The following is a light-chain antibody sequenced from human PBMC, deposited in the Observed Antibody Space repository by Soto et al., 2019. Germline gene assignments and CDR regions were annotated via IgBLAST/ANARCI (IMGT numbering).Light chain of an antibody. CDR3: SSYTSSITVV. J-gene: IGLJ2*01. CDR2: EVS. CDR1: SSDVGDYNF. V-gene: IGLV2-14*01. Sequence: QSVLTQPASVSGSPGQSITISCTRTSSDVGDYNFVAWYQHHPGKAPKLMIYEVSNRPSGVSNRFSGSKSGNTASLTISGLQAEDEADYYCSSYTSSITVVFGGGTKLTVL.